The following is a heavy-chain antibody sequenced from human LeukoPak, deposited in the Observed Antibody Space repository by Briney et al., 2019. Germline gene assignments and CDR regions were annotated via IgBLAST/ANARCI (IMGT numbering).Heavy chain of an antibody. CDR1: GVSISSYY. D-gene: IGHD3-3*01. J-gene: IGHJ3*02. Sequence: SETLSLTCTVSGVSISSYYWSWIRQPPGKGLEWSGYIYYSGSTNYNPSLKSRVTISVDTSKNQFSLKLSSVTAADTAVYYCARGLKRITIFGVVSGAFDIWGQGTMVTVSS. CDR2: IYYSGST. CDR3: ARGLKRITIFGVVSGAFDI. V-gene: IGHV4-59*01.